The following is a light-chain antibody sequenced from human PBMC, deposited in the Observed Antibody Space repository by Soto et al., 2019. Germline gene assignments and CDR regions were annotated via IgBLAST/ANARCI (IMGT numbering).Light chain of an antibody. CDR1: QSVSIY. J-gene: IGKJ5*01. Sequence: EIVLTQSPATLSLSPGERATISCRASQSVSIYLAWYQQKPGQAPRLLIYDASNRATGIPARFSGSGSGTDFTLTISSLEPEDFAVYYCQQRSNWPPITFGQGTRLEIK. CDR3: QQRSNWPPIT. CDR2: DAS. V-gene: IGKV3-11*01.